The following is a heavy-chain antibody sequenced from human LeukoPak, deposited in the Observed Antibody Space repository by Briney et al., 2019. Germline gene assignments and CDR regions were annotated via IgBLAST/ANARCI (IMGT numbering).Heavy chain of an antibody. D-gene: IGHD4-11*01. Sequence: SETLSLTCAVYGGSFSVYYWSWIRQPPGKGLEWIGEINHSGSTNYNPSLKSRVTISVDTSKNQFSLKLSSVTAADTAVYYCARGRTYNTVTLGYWGQGTLVTVSS. CDR3: ARGRTYNTVTLGY. J-gene: IGHJ4*02. CDR2: INHSGST. V-gene: IGHV4-34*01. CDR1: GGSFSVYY.